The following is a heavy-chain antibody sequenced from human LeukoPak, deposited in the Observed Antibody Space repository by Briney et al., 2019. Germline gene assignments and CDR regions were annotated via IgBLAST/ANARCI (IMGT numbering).Heavy chain of an antibody. Sequence: PGGSLRLSCAASGFTFSSYSMNWVRQAPGKGLEWISAISGSGGSTYYADSVKGRFTISRDNSKNTLYLQMNSLRAEDTAVYYCAKVDGYYTTGFLDYWGQGTLVTVSS. CDR2: ISGSGGST. V-gene: IGHV3-23*01. D-gene: IGHD1-1*01. CDR3: AKVDGYYTTGFLDY. CDR1: GFTFSSYS. J-gene: IGHJ4*02.